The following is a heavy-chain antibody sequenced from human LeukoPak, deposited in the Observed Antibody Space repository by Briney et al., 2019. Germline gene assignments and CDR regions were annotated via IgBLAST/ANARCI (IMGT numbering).Heavy chain of an antibody. CDR1: GGTFSSYT. J-gene: IGHJ6*03. CDR2: IIPILGIA. V-gene: IGHV1-69*02. CDR3: ASTPNYYYYYMDV. Sequence: SVKVSCKASGGTFSSYTISWVRQAPGQGLEWMGSIIPILGIANYAQKFQGRVTLTPDKSTSTAYMELSSLRSQDTAVYYCASTPNYYYYYMDVWGKGTTATVSS.